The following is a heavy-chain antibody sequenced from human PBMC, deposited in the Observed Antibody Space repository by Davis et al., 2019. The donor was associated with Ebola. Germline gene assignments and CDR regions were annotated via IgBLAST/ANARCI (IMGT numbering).Heavy chain of an antibody. Sequence: GESLKISCAASGFTFSSYAMSWVRQAPGKGLEWVSGIGRSGGSTHYADSVKGRFTISRDNAKNSLYLQMNSLRAEDTAVYYCAGYGEIFDYWGQGTLVTVSS. CDR2: IGRSGGST. CDR1: GFTFSSYA. J-gene: IGHJ4*02. CDR3: AGYGEIFDY. V-gene: IGHV3-23*01. D-gene: IGHD3-10*01.